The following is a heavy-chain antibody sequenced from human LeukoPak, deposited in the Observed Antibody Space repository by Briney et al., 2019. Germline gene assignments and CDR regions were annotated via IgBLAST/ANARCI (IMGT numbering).Heavy chain of an antibody. J-gene: IGHJ4*02. CDR2: ISDAKHYT. D-gene: IGHD6-19*01. CDR1: GFTFIKSG. CDR3: AKEKRGSDWGSYFDL. Sequence: GGSLRLSCAASGFTFIKSGMAGVRQAPGKGLEWVSSISDAKHYTFYVDSVRGRFTISRDDAKSTLYLQMNSLRAEDTAVYYCAKEKRGSDWGSYFDLWGQGSLVTVSS. V-gene: IGHV3-23*01.